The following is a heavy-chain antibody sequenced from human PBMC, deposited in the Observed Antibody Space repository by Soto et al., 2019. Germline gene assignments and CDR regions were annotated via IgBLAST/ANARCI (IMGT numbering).Heavy chain of an antibody. V-gene: IGHV3-15*01. J-gene: IGHJ4*01. Sequence: EVQLVESGGGLVKPGMSLRLSCTASGFTFSNAWMSWVRQAPGKGLEWVGRIKSKTDGGTTDYAAPVKGRFTISRDDSKNTMYLQMNSLRTEDTAMYYCTPLPGVVVAAIWGHGTLVTVSS. D-gene: IGHD2-15*01. CDR2: IKSKTDGGTT. CDR1: GFTFSNAW. CDR3: TPLPGVVVAAI.